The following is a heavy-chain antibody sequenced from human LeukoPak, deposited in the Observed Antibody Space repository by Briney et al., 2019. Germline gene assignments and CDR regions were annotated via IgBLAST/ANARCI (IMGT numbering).Heavy chain of an antibody. V-gene: IGHV3-48*04. CDR1: GFTFNSYS. Sequence: GGSMRLSCAASGFTFNSYSMNWVRQAPGKGLGWVSYISSSSTTIYYADSVKGRFTISRDNAKNSLYLQMNSLRAEDTAVYYCAKEYSDYDPFSWGQGTLVTVSA. J-gene: IGHJ4*02. CDR2: ISSSSTTI. D-gene: IGHD5-12*01. CDR3: AKEYSDYDPFS.